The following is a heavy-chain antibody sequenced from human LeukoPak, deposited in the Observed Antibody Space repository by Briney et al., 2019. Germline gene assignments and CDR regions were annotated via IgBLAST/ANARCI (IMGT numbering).Heavy chain of an antibody. J-gene: IGHJ4*02. CDR1: GGSISSYY. CDR2: IYYSGST. D-gene: IGHD3-22*01. V-gene: IGHV4-59*12. Sequence: KPSETLSLTCTVSGGSISSYYWSWIRQPPGKGLEWIGHIYYSGSTNYNPSLKSRITISVDKSKNQFSLKLSSVTAADTAVYYCARIGSYYDSSGYYSCFDYWGQGTLVTVSS. CDR3: ARIGSYYDSSGYYSCFDY.